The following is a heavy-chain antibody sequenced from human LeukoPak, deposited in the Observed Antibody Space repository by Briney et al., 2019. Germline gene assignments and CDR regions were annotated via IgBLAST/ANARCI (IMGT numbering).Heavy chain of an antibody. CDR1: GDSISTYF. V-gene: IGHV4-4*09. CDR3: AKDRGSGVATTRAGFDY. D-gene: IGHD5-24*01. J-gene: IGHJ4*02. CDR2: ISGSGSA. Sequence: PSETLSLTCTVSGDSISTYFWSWIRQPPGKGLEWLGYISGSGSAYYNPALTSRLTISVDTSKNQASLKLTSVTAADTAVYYCAKDRGSGVATTRAGFDYWGQGTLVTVSS.